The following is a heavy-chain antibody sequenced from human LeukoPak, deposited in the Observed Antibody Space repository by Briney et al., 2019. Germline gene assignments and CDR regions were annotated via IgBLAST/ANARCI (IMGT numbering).Heavy chain of an antibody. V-gene: IGHV3-30-3*01. D-gene: IGHD3-22*01. J-gene: IGHJ4*02. CDR1: GFTFSYYA. CDR2: IPYDGSNK. CDR3: ARYYDSSGIFDY. Sequence: GSLRLSCVASGFTFSYYAMHWVRQAPGKGLEWVAVIPYDGSNKYYADSVKGRFTISRDNSKNTLHLQMNSLRAEDTAVYYCARYYDSSGIFDYWGQGNLVTVSS.